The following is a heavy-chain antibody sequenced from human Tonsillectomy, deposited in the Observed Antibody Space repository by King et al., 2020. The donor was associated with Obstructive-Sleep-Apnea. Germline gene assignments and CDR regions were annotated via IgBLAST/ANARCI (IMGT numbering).Heavy chain of an antibody. J-gene: IGHJ6*02. D-gene: IGHD3-22*01. CDR1: GFTFSSYG. CDR2: ISYDGRNQ. Sequence: VQLVESGGGVVQPGKSLRLSCAASGFTFSSYGMHWVRQAPGKGLEWVTLISYDGRNQYYEDSVKGRFTISRDNSKNTLFLQMNSLRAEDTAVYFCAKASKLDSSGYYLVYYYYYYGLDVWGQGTTVTVSS. V-gene: IGHV3-30*18. CDR3: AKASKLDSSGYYLVYYYYYYGLDV.